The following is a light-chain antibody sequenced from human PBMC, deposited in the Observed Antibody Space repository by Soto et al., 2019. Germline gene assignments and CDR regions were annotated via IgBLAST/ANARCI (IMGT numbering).Light chain of an antibody. CDR2: GNN. Sequence: QSVLTQPPSVSGAPGQRVTISCTGSSSNLGAGYEVHWYQQIPGKAPKLLIYGNNNRPSGVPDRFSGSKSGTSASLAITGIQADHEADHYSQSYDISRSARYVFGTGTKVTVL. J-gene: IGLJ1*01. CDR3: QSYDISRSARYV. CDR1: SSNLGAGYE. V-gene: IGLV1-40*01.